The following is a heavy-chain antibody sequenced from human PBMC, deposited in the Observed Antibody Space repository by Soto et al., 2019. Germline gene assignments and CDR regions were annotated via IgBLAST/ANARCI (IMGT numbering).Heavy chain of an antibody. V-gene: IGHV3-73*02. CDR2: IRDKVNKYAT. CDR3: GYDFWSGYYSVGQTSGMDV. J-gene: IGHJ6*02. Sequence: EVQLVESGGGLVQPGGSLKLSCAASGFTFSGSAIHWVRQASGKGLEWVGRIRDKVNKYATAYAASVTGRFTISRDDSKNMAYLQMNSLKTDDTAVYYCGYDFWSGYYSVGQTSGMDVWCQGTTVTVSS. CDR1: GFTFSGSA. D-gene: IGHD3-3*01.